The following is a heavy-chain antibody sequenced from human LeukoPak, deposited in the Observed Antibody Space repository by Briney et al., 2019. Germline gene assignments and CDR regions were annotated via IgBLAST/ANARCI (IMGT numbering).Heavy chain of an antibody. D-gene: IGHD4-17*01. Sequence: SETLSLTCTVSGYSISSGYYWGWIRPPPGKGLEWIGSIYHSGSTYYNPSLKSRVTISVDTSKNQFSLKLSSVTAADTAVYYCASYGDYVDFDYWGQGTLVTVSS. CDR1: GYSISSGYY. CDR3: ASYGDYVDFDY. CDR2: IYHSGST. V-gene: IGHV4-38-2*02. J-gene: IGHJ4*02.